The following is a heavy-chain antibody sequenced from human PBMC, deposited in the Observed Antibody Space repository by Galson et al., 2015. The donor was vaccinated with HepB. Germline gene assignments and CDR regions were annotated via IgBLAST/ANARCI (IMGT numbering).Heavy chain of an antibody. Sequence: SLRLSCAASGFTFSSYAMHWVRQAPGKGLEWVAVISYDGSNKYYADSVKGRFTISRDNSKNTLYLQMNSLRAEDTAVYYCARDPLLVPRYDFWSGYKIRDYYYGMDVWGQGTTVTVSS. CDR1: GFTFSSYA. V-gene: IGHV3-30-3*01. CDR3: ARDPLLVPRYDFWSGYKIRDYYYGMDV. CDR2: ISYDGSNK. D-gene: IGHD3-3*01. J-gene: IGHJ6*02.